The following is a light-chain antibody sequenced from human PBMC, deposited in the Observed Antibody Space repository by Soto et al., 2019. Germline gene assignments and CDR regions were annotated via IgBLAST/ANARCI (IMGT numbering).Light chain of an antibody. V-gene: IGKV1-5*03. CDR1: QSVDTC. J-gene: IGKJ1*01. Sequence: DIQMTQSPSTLSASVGDRVTINCRASQSVDTCLAWYLQKPGKAPHLLIYQASSLEIGVPSRFSGSGSVTEFTLTISSLQPEDFATYYCQQFYRYPWTFGQGTKVEIK. CDR3: QQFYRYPWT. CDR2: QAS.